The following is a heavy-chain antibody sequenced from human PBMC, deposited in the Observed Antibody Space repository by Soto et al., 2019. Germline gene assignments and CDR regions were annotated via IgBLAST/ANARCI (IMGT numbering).Heavy chain of an antibody. CDR3: ARCSGLQPFDP. V-gene: IGHV1-69*02. CDR1: GGTFSSYT. D-gene: IGHD6-13*01. Sequence: GASVKVSCKASGGTFSSYTISWVRQAPGQGLEWMGRIIPILGIANYAQKFQGRVTITADKSTSTAYMELSSLRSEDTAVYYCARCSGLQPFDPWGQGTLVTVSS. J-gene: IGHJ5*02. CDR2: IIPILGIA.